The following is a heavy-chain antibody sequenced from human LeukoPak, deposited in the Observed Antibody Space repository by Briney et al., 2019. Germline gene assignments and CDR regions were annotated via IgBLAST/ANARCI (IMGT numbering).Heavy chain of an antibody. J-gene: IGHJ4*02. CDR2: ISGSGGST. Sequence: PGGSLRLSCAASGFTFSSYAMSWVRRAPGKGLEWVSAISGSGGSTYYADSVKGRFTISRDNSKNTLYLQMNSLRAEDTAVYYFARGQLVLFYWGQGALVTVSS. CDR1: GFTFSSYA. D-gene: IGHD6-6*01. V-gene: IGHV3-23*01. CDR3: ARGQLVLFY.